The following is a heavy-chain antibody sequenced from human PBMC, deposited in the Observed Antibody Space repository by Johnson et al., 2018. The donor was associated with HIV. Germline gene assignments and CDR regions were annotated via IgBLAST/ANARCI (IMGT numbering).Heavy chain of an antibody. J-gene: IGHJ3*02. CDR1: GFTFSDHY. Sequence: QVQLVESGGGLVQPGGSLRLSCAASGFTFSDHYMDWVRQAPGKGLEWVAVIWYDGSNKYYANSVKGRFTISRDNSKNTLYLQMGSLRAEDMAVYYCARDVKVCAFDIWGQGTMVIVSS. CDR3: ARDVKVCAFDI. D-gene: IGHD3-16*01. CDR2: IWYDGSNK. V-gene: IGHV3-30*14.